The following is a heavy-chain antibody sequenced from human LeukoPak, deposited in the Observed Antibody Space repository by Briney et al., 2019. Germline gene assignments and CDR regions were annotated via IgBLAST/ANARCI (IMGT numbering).Heavy chain of an antibody. V-gene: IGHV3-21*01. J-gene: IGHJ3*01. CDR3: ARGMRQIDDAFDL. Sequence: GGSLRLSCAASGFTFSSYTMNWVRQAPGKGLEWVSSISSTSTYIHDADSVKGRFTVFRDNTNKSLYLQMNSLRAEDTAMYYCARGMRQIDDAFDLWGQGTLVTVSS. D-gene: IGHD6-25*01. CDR2: ISSTSTYI. CDR1: GFTFSSYT.